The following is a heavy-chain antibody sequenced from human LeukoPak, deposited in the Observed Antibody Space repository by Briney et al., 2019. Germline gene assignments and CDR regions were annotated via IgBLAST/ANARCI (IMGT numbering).Heavy chain of an antibody. Sequence: GGSLRLSCAASGFSFNSYWMSWVRLAPGKRLEWAANIKQDGSETKYVDSVKGRFTISRDNAKNSLFLQMDSLRAEDTAGYYCTRARTVGSITIPFDLWGRGTQVTVSS. CDR1: GFSFNSYW. CDR2: IKQDGSET. CDR3: TRARTVGSITIPFDL. D-gene: IGHD3-3*01. V-gene: IGHV3-7*01. J-gene: IGHJ2*01.